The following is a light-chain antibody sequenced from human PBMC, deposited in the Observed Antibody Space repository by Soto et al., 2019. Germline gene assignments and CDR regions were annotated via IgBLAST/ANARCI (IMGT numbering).Light chain of an antibody. CDR3: QQYNNWHLT. J-gene: IGKJ4*01. CDR1: QSVSSN. CDR2: GAS. Sequence: EIVMTQSPATLSVSPGERATLSCRASQSVSSNLAWYQQKPGQAPRLLIYGASTRATGIPASFSGSGSGTEFTLTISRLQSEDFAVYYCQQYNNWHLTFGGGTKVEIK. V-gene: IGKV3-15*01.